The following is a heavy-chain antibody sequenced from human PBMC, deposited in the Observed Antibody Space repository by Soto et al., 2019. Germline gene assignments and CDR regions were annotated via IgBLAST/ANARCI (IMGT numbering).Heavy chain of an antibody. V-gene: IGHV3-9*01. D-gene: IGHD3-3*01. CDR3: AKASGTIFGVVGDYFDY. J-gene: IGHJ4*02. Sequence: VQLVESGGGLVQPGRSLRLSCAASGFTFDDYAMHWVRQAPGKGLEWVSGISWNSGSIGYADSVKGRFTISRDNAKNSLYLQMNSLRAEDTALYYCAKASGTIFGVVGDYFDYWGQGTLVTVSS. CDR2: ISWNSGSI. CDR1: GFTFDDYA.